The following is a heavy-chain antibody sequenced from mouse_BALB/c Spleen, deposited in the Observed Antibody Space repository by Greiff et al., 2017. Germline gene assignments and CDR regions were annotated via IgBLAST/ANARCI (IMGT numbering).Heavy chain of an antibody. V-gene: IGHV1-9*01. CDR3: ARRGGYYPFDY. CDR1: GYTFSSYW. CDR2: ILPGSGST. D-gene: IGHD2-3*01. J-gene: IGHJ2*01. Sequence: VQLQQSGAELMKPGASVKISCKATGYTFSSYWIEWVKQRPGHGLEWIGEILPGSGSTNYNEKFKDKATFTADTSSNTAYMQLSSLTSEDSAVYYCARRGGYYPFDYWGQGTTLTVSS.